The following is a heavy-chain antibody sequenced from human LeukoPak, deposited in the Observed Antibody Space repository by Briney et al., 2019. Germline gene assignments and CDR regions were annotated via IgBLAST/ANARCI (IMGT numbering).Heavy chain of an antibody. CDR2: ISYDGSNK. V-gene: IGHV3-30-3*01. J-gene: IGHJ4*02. CDR1: GFTFSSYA. Sequence: TGGSLRLSCAASGFTFSSYAMHWVRQAPGKGLEWVAVISYDGSNKYYVDFVKGRFTISRDNSKNTLYLQMDSLRAEDTAVYYCARLRSYYDSSGYDYWGQGTLVTVSS. CDR3: ARLRSYYDSSGYDY. D-gene: IGHD3-22*01.